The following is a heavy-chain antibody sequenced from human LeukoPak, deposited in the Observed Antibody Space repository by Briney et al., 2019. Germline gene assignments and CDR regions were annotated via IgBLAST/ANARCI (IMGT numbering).Heavy chain of an antibody. D-gene: IGHD1-1*01. V-gene: IGHV3-7*01. CDR2: IKYDGYEE. CDR1: GFTFSRYW. CDR3: KSGGAAPGSFDY. J-gene: IGHJ4*02. Sequence: GGSLRLSCAASGFTFSRYWMSWMRQAPGKGLEWVANIKYDGYEEYYVDSVKGRFTISRDNAKNSPYLQLNSLRVEDTAVYYCKSGGAAPGSFDYWGQGTLVTVSP.